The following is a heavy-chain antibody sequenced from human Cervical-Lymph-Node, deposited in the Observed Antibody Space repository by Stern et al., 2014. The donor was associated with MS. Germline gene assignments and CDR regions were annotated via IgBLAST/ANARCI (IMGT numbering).Heavy chain of an antibody. CDR1: GGSITSGNYY. CDR3: ARAAQVGEGYYYYGLDV. Sequence: QLQLQESGPGLVKPSQTLSLTCAVSGGSITSGNYYWSWIRQPAGKGLEWIGRIYTSGSTNYSPSLKSRVTISLDTSKNQFSLHMISVTAADTAVYYCARAAQVGEGYYYYGLDVWGQGTTVTVSS. CDR2: IYTSGST. V-gene: IGHV4-61*02. D-gene: IGHD3-10*01. J-gene: IGHJ6*02.